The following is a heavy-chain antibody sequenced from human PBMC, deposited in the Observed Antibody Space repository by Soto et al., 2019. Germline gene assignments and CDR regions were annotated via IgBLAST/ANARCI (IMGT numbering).Heavy chain of an antibody. J-gene: IGHJ5*02. CDR1: GFTFSSYS. CDR3: ARHPERRAQIGWFDP. CDR2: ISSSSSTI. Sequence: EVQLVESGGGLVQPGGSLRLSCAASGFTFSSYSMNWVRQAPGKGLEWVSYISSSSSTIYYADSVKGRFTISRDNAKNPLHLQMNSLRAEDTAVYYCARHPERRAQIGWFDPWGQGTLVTVSS. D-gene: IGHD1-1*01. V-gene: IGHV3-48*01.